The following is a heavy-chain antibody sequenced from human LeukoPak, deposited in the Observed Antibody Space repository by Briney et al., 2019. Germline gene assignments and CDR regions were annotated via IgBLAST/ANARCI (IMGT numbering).Heavy chain of an antibody. Sequence: SGPTLVNPTRTLTLTCTCSGFSLGTSGMYVSWIRQPPGKALEWLARIDWDDAKYYSTSLKTRLIISKDTSKNQVVLTMTNMDPVDTATHYCARENNYGHDYWGQGALVTVSS. J-gene: IGHJ4*02. D-gene: IGHD5-24*01. CDR2: IDWDDAK. V-gene: IGHV2-70*11. CDR3: ARENNYGHDY. CDR1: GFSLGTSGMY.